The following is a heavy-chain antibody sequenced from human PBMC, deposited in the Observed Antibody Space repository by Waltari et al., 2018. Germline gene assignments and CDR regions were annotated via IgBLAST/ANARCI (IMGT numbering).Heavy chain of an antibody. CDR2: INWKSGNI. J-gene: IGHJ4*02. CDR1: GFTFADYA. Sequence: EVQLVEFGGGLVQPGRSLRLSCAASGFTFADYAMHWVRQAPGKGCEWVSGINWKSGNIAYADSVKGRFTISRDNAKNSLYLQMNSLRAEDTALYYCAKDGGDGYNTRGFDYWGQGTLVTVSS. V-gene: IGHV3-9*01. D-gene: IGHD3-16*01. CDR3: AKDGGDGYNTRGFDY.